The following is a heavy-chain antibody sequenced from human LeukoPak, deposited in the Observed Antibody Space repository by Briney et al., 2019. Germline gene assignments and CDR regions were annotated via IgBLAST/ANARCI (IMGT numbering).Heavy chain of an antibody. CDR1: GFTFSSYS. CDR2: ISSSSSTI. V-gene: IGHV3-48*01. Sequence: PGGSLRLSCAASGFTFSSYSMNWVRQAPGKGLEWVSYISSSSSTIYYADSAKGRFTISRDNAKNTLYLQMNSLRAEDTAVYYCAPRYYDSSGMYYFDYWGQGTRVTVSS. D-gene: IGHD3-22*01. J-gene: IGHJ4*02. CDR3: APRYYDSSGMYYFDY.